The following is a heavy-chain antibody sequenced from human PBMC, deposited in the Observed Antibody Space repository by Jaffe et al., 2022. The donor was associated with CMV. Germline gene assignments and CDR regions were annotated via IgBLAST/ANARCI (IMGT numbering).Heavy chain of an antibody. CDR3: ARGLTYYYDSSGYYHY. J-gene: IGHJ4*02. CDR1: GFTFSSYG. V-gene: IGHV3-33*01. CDR2: IWYDGSNK. Sequence: QVQLVESGGGVVQPGRSLRLSCAASGFTFSSYGMHWVRQAPGKGLEWVAVIWYDGSNKYYADSVKGRFTISRDNSKNTLYLQMNSLRAEDTAVYYCARGLTYYYDSSGYYHYWGQGTLVTVSS. D-gene: IGHD3-22*01.